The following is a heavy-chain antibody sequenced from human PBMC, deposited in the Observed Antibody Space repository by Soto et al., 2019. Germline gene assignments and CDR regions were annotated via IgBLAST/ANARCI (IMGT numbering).Heavy chain of an antibody. CDR1: GFTFSNAW. Sequence: PGGSLRLSCAASGFTFSNAWMNWVRQAPGKGLEWVGRIKSKTDGGTTDYAAPVKGRFTISRDDSKNTLYLQMNSLKTEDTAVYYCTTITDPPTTLRDYYGMDVWGQGTTVTVSS. J-gene: IGHJ6*02. V-gene: IGHV3-15*07. D-gene: IGHD4-17*01. CDR3: TTITDPPTTLRDYYGMDV. CDR2: IKSKTDGGTT.